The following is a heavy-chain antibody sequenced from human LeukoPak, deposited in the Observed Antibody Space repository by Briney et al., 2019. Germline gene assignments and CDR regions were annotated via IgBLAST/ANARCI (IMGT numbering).Heavy chain of an antibody. J-gene: IGHJ3*02. V-gene: IGHV3-11*01. CDR1: GFPFSDYY. CDR2: ITTSDTTI. CDR3: ARDDMLERPSFDI. Sequence: GGSLTLSCPAYGFPFSDYYMSWIRHAPGEGLEWISYITTSDTTIYYADSVEGRFTISRDKANNSMSLKMNSLRAEDTAVYYCARDDMLERPSFDIWGQGTMVTVSS. D-gene: IGHD1-1*01.